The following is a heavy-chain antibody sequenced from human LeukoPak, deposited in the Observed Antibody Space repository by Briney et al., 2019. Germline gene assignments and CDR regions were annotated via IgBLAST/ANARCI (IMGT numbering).Heavy chain of an antibody. CDR2: ISYDGSNK. CDR1: GFDFSSYG. J-gene: IGHJ4*02. V-gene: IGHV3-30*18. CDR3: AKDRFTYYYDSSGYLDY. Sequence: GGSLRLSCAASGFDFSSYGMHWVRQAPGKGLEWVAVISYDGSNKYYADSVKGRFTISRDNSKNTLYLQMNSLRAEDTAVYYCAKDRFTYYYDSSGYLDYWGQGTLVTVSS. D-gene: IGHD3-22*01.